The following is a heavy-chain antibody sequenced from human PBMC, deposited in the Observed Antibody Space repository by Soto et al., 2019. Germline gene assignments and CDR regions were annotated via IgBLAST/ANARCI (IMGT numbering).Heavy chain of an antibody. Sequence: EVQLLESGGGLVQPGGSLRLSCAASGFTFGSYAMGWVRQAPGKGLEWVSAISGSGGSTNYADSVKGRFTISRDNSKNTVYVHVNSLRAEDTAVYYCAKDRGGATTRSLNLELWGQGTLVTVSS. D-gene: IGHD1-26*01. CDR3: AKDRGGATTRSLNLEL. V-gene: IGHV3-23*01. CDR2: ISGSGGST. CDR1: GFTFGSYA. J-gene: IGHJ1*01.